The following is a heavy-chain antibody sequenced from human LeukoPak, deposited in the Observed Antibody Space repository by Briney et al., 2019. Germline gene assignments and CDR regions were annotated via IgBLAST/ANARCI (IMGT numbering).Heavy chain of an antibody. V-gene: IGHV4-34*01. CDR2: INHSGNT. D-gene: IGHD1-26*01. J-gene: IGHJ4*02. CDR3: ARPRIVGATTTYFDY. Sequence: SETLSLTCAVYGGSFSIYYWSWIRQPPGKGLEWIGEINHSGNTNYNPSLKSRVTISVDTSKNQFSLKLSSVTAADTAVYYCARPRIVGATTTYFDYWGQGTLVTVSS. CDR1: GGSFSIYY.